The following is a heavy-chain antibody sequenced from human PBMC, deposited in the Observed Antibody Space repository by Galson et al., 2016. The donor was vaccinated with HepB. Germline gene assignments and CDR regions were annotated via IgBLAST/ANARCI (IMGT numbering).Heavy chain of an antibody. CDR3: AKEGEWDLLNSFDS. CDR1: GGSFSDHY. CDR2: INHGGST. D-gene: IGHD1-26*01. V-gene: IGHV4-34*01. Sequence: ETLSLTCAVYGGSFSDHYWNWIRQPPGKGLEWIGEINHGGSTNYNPSLKSRVTMTVDTSKNEFSLKLNSVTAADTAVYYCAKEGEWDLLNSFDSWGQGTLVTVSS. J-gene: IGHJ4*02.